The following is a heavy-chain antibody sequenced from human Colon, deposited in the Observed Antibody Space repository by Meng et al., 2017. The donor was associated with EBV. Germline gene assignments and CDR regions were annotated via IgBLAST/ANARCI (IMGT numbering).Heavy chain of an antibody. CDR3: ARGPYCGGDCYWFDP. V-gene: IGHV4-30-2*01. J-gene: IGHJ5*02. Sequence: QLLLQESDSGLVQPSPSLPLTCAVSGASISSGDYSWSWIRQPPGRGLEWIGYIYHGGTTYNTSLKSRVTISVDNSKNQFSLRLTSVTAADTAVYYCARGPYCGGDCYWFDPWGQGTLVTVSS. D-gene: IGHD2-21*02. CDR2: IYHGGTT. CDR1: GASISSGDYS.